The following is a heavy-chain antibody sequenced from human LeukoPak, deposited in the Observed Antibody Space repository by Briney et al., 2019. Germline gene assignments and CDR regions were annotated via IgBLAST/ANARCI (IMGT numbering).Heavy chain of an antibody. V-gene: IGHV1-2*02. J-gene: IGHJ5*02. CDR1: GYTFTGYY. CDR3: AREPLVVVPAAIIGNWFDP. Sequence: ASVKVSCKASGYTFTGYYMHWVRQAPGQGLEWMGWINPNSGGTNYAQKFQGRVTMTRDTSISTAYMELSRLRSDDTAVYYCAREPLVVVPAAIIGNWFDPWGQGTLVTVSS. D-gene: IGHD2-2*02. CDR2: INPNSGGT.